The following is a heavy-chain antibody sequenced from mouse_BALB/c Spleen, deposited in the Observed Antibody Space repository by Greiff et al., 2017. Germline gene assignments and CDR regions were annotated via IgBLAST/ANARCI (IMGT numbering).Heavy chain of an antibody. CDR2: IDPENGDT. V-gene: IGHV14-4*02. CDR3: NAVYVSSYGFAY. Sequence: VHVKQSGAELVRSGASVKLSCTASGFNIKDYYMHWVKQRPEQGLEWIGWIDPENGDTEYAPKFQGKATMTADTSSNTAYLQLSSLTSEDTAVYYCNAVYVSSYGFAYWGQGTLVTVSA. D-gene: IGHD1-1*01. CDR1: GFNIKDYY. J-gene: IGHJ3*01.